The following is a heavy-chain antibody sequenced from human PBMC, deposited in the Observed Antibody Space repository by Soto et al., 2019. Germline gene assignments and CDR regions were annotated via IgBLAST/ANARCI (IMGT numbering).Heavy chain of an antibody. CDR2: IRSKAYGGTT. D-gene: IGHD3-10*01. CDR3: TRGITMVRGVITHPWGYYYYGMDV. Sequence: PGGSLRLSCTASGFTFGDYAMSWFRQAPGKGLEWVGFIRSKAYGGTTEYAASVKGRFTISRDDSKSIAYLQMNSLKTEDTAVYYCTRGITMVRGVITHPWGYYYYGMDVWGQGTTVTVSS. J-gene: IGHJ6*02. CDR1: GFTFGDYA. V-gene: IGHV3-49*03.